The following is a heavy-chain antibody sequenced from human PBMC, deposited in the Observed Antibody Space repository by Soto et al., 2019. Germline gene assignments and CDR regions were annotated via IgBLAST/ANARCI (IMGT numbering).Heavy chain of an antibody. Sequence: EVQLLESGGGLVQPGGSLRLFCAASGFTFSSYAMSWVRQAPGKGLEWVSGISGSGGGTYYADSVKGRFTISRDNSKNARYLQMNSLRAEDTAVYYCTEVGYSSCGYSFDYWGQGTLVTVSA. CDR3: TEVGYSSCGYSFDY. D-gene: IGHD6-13*01. J-gene: IGHJ4*02. CDR2: ISGSGGGT. V-gene: IGHV3-23*01. CDR1: GFTFSSYA.